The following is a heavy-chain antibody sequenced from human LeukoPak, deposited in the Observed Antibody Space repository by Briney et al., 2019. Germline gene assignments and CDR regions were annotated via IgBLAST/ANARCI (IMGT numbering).Heavy chain of an antibody. Sequence: ASVKVSCKASGYTFTSYAISWVRQAPGQGLEWMGRIIPIFGTANYAQKFQGRVTITTDESTSTAYMELSSLRSEDTAVYYCARDEDYRSFDYWGQGTLVTVSS. J-gene: IGHJ4*02. CDR1: GYTFTSYA. V-gene: IGHV1-69*05. CDR3: ARDEDYRSFDY. CDR2: IIPIFGTA. D-gene: IGHD4-11*01.